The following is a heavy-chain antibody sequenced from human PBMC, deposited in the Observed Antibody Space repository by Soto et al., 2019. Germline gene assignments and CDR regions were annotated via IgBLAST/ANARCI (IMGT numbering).Heavy chain of an antibody. CDR2: MNAGNGNT. Sequence: ASVKVSCKASGYTFTSYAMHWVRQAPGQRLEWMGWMNAGNGNTRYAQKFQGRVTMTRNTSISTAYMELSSLRSEDTAVYYCARGISRVNDAFDIWGQGTMVTVSS. J-gene: IGHJ3*02. CDR3: ARGISRVNDAFDI. D-gene: IGHD3-9*01. V-gene: IGHV1-3*01. CDR1: GYTFTSYA.